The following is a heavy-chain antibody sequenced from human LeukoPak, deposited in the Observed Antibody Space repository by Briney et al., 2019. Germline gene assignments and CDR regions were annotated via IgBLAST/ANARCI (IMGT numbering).Heavy chain of an antibody. V-gene: IGHV3-21*04. CDR1: GFTFSSYS. CDR2: MSSTSSFI. J-gene: IGHJ4*02. D-gene: IGHD6-13*01. Sequence: KPGGSLRLSCAASGFTFSSYSMNWVRQAPGQGLEWVSSMSSTSSFIYYADSVKGRFTISRDNAKNSPYLQMNSLTAEDTAVYYCARDQLIAAAGTVTDYWGQGTLVTVSS. CDR3: ARDQLIAAAGTVTDY.